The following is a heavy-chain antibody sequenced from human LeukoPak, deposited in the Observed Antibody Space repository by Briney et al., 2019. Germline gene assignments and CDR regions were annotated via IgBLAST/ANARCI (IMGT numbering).Heavy chain of an antibody. CDR3: ASSRNYLLLV. CDR2: IYHSGST. CDR1: GYSISSEYY. Sequence: SETLSLTCAVSGYSISSEYYWGWIRQPPGKGLEWIGSIYHSGSTYYNPSLKSRVTMPVDTSKNQFSLKLSSVTAADTAVYYCASSRNYLLLVWGQGTLVTVSS. J-gene: IGHJ4*02. V-gene: IGHV4-38-2*01. D-gene: IGHD4-11*01.